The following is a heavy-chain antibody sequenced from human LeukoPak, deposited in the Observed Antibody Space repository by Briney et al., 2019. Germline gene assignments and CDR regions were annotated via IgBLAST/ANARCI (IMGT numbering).Heavy chain of an antibody. V-gene: IGHV3-23*01. CDR1: GFTFSSYA. CDR3: AKDRQSRGSLGFDY. Sequence: AGSLRLSCAASGFTFSSYAMSWVRQAPGMGLEWVSGISVGGGSTFYADSVEGRFTLSRDNSKNTLYVKMNSLRAEDTAVYYCAKDRQSRGSLGFDYWGQGALVIVSS. CDR2: ISVGGGST. D-gene: IGHD3-22*01. J-gene: IGHJ4*02.